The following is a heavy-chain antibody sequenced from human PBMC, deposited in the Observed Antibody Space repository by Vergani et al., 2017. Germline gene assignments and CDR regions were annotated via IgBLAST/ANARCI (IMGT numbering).Heavy chain of an antibody. CDR3: ARDRVTYYYGSGSYWDFDY. V-gene: IGHV4-39*07. J-gene: IGHJ4*02. CDR1: GGSISSSSYY. CDR2: IYYSGST. Sequence: QLQLQESGPGLVKPSETLSLTCTVSGGSISSSSYYWGWIRQPXGKGLEWIGSIYYSGSTYYNPSLKSRVTISVDTSKNQFSLKLSSVTAADTAVYYCARDRVTYYYGSGSYWDFDYWGQGTLVTVSS. D-gene: IGHD3-10*01.